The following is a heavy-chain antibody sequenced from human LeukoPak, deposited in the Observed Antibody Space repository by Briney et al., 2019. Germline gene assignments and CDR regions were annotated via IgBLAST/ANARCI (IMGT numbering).Heavy chain of an antibody. Sequence: GGSLRLSCAASGFTFSSYGMHWVRQAPGKGLEWVAVISYDGSNKYYADSVKGRLTISRDNSKNTLYLQMNSLRAEDTAVYYCAKDPDCTSGVCYTFFDYWGQGTLVTVSS. CDR3: AKDPDCTSGVCYTFFDY. D-gene: IGHD2-8*01. CDR2: ISYDGSNK. V-gene: IGHV3-30*18. J-gene: IGHJ4*02. CDR1: GFTFSSYG.